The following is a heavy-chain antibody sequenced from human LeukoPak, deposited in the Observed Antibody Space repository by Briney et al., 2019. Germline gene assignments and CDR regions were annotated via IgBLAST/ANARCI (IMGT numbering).Heavy chain of an antibody. CDR3: ARDRGYCGGGSRACYYYMDV. J-gene: IGHJ6*03. V-gene: IGHV1-18*01. D-gene: IGHD2-15*01. CDR1: GYTFTSYG. Sequence: GASVKVSCKASGYTFTSYGISWVRQAPGQGLERMGWISAYNGNTNYAQKLQGRVTMTTDTSTSTAYMELRSLRSDDTAVYYCARDRGYCGGGSRACYYYMDVWGKGTTVTVSS. CDR2: ISAYNGNT.